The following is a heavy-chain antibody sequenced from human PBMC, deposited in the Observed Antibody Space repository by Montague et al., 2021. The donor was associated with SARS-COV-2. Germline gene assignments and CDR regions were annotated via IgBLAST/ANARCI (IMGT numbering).Heavy chain of an antibody. J-gene: IGHJ6*02. CDR1: GVVVRRRSSE. V-gene: IGHV4-39*01. CDR2: LEYREST. Sequence: SETLSLTCNVSGVVVRRRSSEEHTFELPPRTELVWIRRLEYRESTYYNPSLRSRVTISVDTSKNQFSLKLSSVTAADTAVYYCASPIVVVTAPNYYGMDVGGQGTTGTVS. D-gene: IGHD2-21*02. CDR3: ASPIVVVTAPNYYGMDV.